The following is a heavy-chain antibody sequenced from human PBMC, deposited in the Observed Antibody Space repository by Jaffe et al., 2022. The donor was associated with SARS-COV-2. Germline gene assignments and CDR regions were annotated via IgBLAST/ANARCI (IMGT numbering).Heavy chain of an antibody. J-gene: IGHJ2*01. Sequence: EVQLVQSGAEVKKPGESLKISCQGSGYSFTSYWIGWVRQMPGKGLEWMGIIYPADSDTRYSPSFQGQVTISADKSISTAYLQWSRLKASDTAMYYCARQQESISWYAAGYFDLWGRGTLVTVSS. V-gene: IGHV5-51*01. CDR1: GYSFTSYW. D-gene: IGHD6-13*01. CDR3: ARQQESISWYAAGYFDL. CDR2: IYPADSDT.